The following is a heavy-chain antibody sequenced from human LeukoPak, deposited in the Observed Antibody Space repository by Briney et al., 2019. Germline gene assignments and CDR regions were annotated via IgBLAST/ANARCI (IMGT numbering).Heavy chain of an antibody. CDR1: GGSINSNTYF. Sequence: SETLSLTCNVSGGSINSNTYFWAWIRQPPGKGLEWIGGVYFSGSTYQKSSLKNRITISLDTSKNQFFLRLSSVTAADTAVYYCAGRAGYYHYYTDVWGKGTTATVSS. V-gene: IGHV4-39*01. D-gene: IGHD6-25*01. CDR2: VYFSGST. CDR3: AGRAGYYHYYTDV. J-gene: IGHJ6*03.